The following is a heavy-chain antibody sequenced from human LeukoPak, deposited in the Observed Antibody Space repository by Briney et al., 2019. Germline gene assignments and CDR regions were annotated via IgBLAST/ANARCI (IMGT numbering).Heavy chain of an antibody. CDR2: IYYSGST. CDR3: ARISMITFGGVIVT. J-gene: IGHJ5*02. CDR1: GGSISSSSYY. Sequence: KSSETLSLTCTVSGGSISSSSYYWGWIRQPPGKGLEWIGSIYYSGSTYYNPSLKSRVTISVDTSKNQFSLKLSSVTAADTAVYYCARISMITFGGVIVTWGQGTLVTVSS. V-gene: IGHV4-39*01. D-gene: IGHD3-16*02.